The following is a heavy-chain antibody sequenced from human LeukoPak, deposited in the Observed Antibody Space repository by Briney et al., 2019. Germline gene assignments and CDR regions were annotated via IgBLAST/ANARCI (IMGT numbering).Heavy chain of an antibody. CDR3: AREESYDYGDYGFGYFDY. CDR2: VKQDGSEK. Sequence: GSLRLSCAASGFTFSSYWMSWVRQAPGKGLEWVANVKQDGSEKYYVDSVKGRFTISRDNAKNSLYLQMNSLRAEDTAVYYCAREESYDYGDYGFGYFDYWGQGTLVTVSS. J-gene: IGHJ4*02. V-gene: IGHV3-7*01. CDR1: GFTFSSYW. D-gene: IGHD4-17*01.